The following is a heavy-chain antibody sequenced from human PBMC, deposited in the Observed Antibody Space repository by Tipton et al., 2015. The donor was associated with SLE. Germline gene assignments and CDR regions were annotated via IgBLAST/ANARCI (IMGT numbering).Heavy chain of an antibody. J-gene: IGHJ4*02. CDR1: GFTFSNYW. Sequence: SLRLSCAVSGFTFSNYWMHWVRQGPGKGLVWVSRIDLDGSITTYADAVKGRFTISRDNAKNSLYLQMNSLRAEDTAIYYCARDLGGSTLRAHFDSWGQGTLVTVSS. V-gene: IGHV3-74*01. D-gene: IGHD3-16*01. CDR2: IDLDGSIT. CDR3: ARDLGGSTLRAHFDS.